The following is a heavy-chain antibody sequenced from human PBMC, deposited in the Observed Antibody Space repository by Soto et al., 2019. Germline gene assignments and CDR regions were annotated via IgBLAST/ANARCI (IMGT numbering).Heavy chain of an antibody. D-gene: IGHD2-2*01. Sequence: PGESLKISCQGSGYSFTSYWISWVRQMPGKGLEWMGRIDPSDSYTNYSPSFQGHVTISADKSISTAYLQWSSLKASDTAMYYCASDIVVVPAYDAFDIWGQGTMVTVSS. V-gene: IGHV5-10-1*01. CDR2: IDPSDSYT. CDR1: GYSFTSYW. J-gene: IGHJ3*02. CDR3: ASDIVVVPAYDAFDI.